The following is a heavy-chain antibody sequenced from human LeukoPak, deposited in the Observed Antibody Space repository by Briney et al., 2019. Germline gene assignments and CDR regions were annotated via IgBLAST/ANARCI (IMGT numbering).Heavy chain of an antibody. D-gene: IGHD1-26*01. CDR3: ARVSGSYHYYYYHMDV. CDR1: GFAFSTYT. J-gene: IGHJ6*03. V-gene: IGHV3-48*04. CDR2: ISTGGSTI. Sequence: GGSLRLSCAASGFAFSTYTMNWVRQAPGKGLEWVSYISTGGSTIYYADSVKGRFTISRDNAKNSLFLQMNSLRAEDTAVYSCARVSGSYHYYYYHMDVWGKGTTVTVSS.